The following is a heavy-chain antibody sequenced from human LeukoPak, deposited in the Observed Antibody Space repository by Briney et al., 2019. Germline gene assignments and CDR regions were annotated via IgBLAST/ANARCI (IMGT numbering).Heavy chain of an antibody. J-gene: IGHJ5*02. V-gene: IGHV4-59*01. D-gene: IGHD1-14*01. Sequence: SETLSLTCTVPGGSISGCYWNWIRQSPGKGLEWIAQIHSSGSTDYNPSLKSRLTISIDTSKNQFSLKLSSVTAADTAVYYCARGTSAGGNHPDTWGQGTLVTVSS. CDR1: GGSISGCY. CDR2: IHSSGST. CDR3: ARGTSAGGNHPDT.